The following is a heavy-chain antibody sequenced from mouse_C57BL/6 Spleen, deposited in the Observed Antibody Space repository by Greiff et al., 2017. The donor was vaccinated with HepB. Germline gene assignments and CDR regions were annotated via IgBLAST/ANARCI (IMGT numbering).Heavy chain of an antibody. CDR1: GFTFSSYA. Sequence: EVMLVESGGGLVKPGGSLKLSCAASGFTFSSYAMSWVRQTPEKRLEWVATISDGGSYTYYPDNVKGRFTISRDNAKNNLSLQMSHLKSEDTAMYYCARDGVLRGGFAYWGQGTLVTVSA. CDR3: ARDGVLRGGFAY. CDR2: ISDGGSYT. D-gene: IGHD1-1*01. V-gene: IGHV5-4*01. J-gene: IGHJ3*01.